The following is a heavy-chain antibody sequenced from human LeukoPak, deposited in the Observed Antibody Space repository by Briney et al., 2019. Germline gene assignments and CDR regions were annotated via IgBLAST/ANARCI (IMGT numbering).Heavy chain of an antibody. D-gene: IGHD5-18*01. CDR3: SRAPTTMAYFDS. Sequence: GGSLRLSCGASGFTFSDHYMHWVRQAPGKGLEWVGRIRNKANSYTTEYAASVKGRFTTSRDDSKNSVYLQMNSLKIEDTAVYYCSRAPTTMAYFDSWGQGTLVTVSS. CDR1: GFTFSDHY. CDR2: IRNKANSYTT. J-gene: IGHJ4*02. V-gene: IGHV3-72*01.